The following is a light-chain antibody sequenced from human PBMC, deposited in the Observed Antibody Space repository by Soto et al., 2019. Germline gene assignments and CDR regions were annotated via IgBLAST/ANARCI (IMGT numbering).Light chain of an antibody. CDR1: SSDVGGYNY. CDR2: DVT. CDR3: SSYTTSNTRQIV. V-gene: IGLV2-14*03. Sequence: PVLTHLASVTGAPGRWITISSTETSSDVGGYNYVSWYQHHPSKAPKLIIYDVTNRPSGVSNPFSGSKSGNTASLTISGLQPEDEADYYCSSYTTSNTRQIVFGTGTRSPS. J-gene: IGLJ1*01.